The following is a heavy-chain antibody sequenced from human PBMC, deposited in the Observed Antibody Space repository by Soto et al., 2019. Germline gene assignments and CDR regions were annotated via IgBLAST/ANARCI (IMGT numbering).Heavy chain of an antibody. CDR2: IYYSGST. CDR3: ATLGGYSGY. D-gene: IGHD3-10*01. J-gene: IGHJ4*02. V-gene: IGHV4-39*01. CDR1: GGSISSSSYY. Sequence: SETLSLTCTVSGGSISSSSYYWGWIRQPPGKGLEWIGSIYYSGSTYYNPSLKSRVTISVDTSKNQFSLKLSSVTAADTAVYYCATLGGYSGYWGQGTLVTVSS.